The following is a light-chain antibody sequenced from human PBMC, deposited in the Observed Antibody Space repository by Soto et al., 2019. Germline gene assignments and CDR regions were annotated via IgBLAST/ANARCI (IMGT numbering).Light chain of an antibody. J-gene: IGLJ3*02. CDR3: SSYTSGSTNWV. CDR1: SSDIGGYNY. V-gene: IGLV2-14*01. CDR2: DVG. Sequence: QSALTQPASVSGPPGQSITISCTGTSSDIGGYNYVSWYQQHPDKAPKLMIYDVGNRPSGVSNRFSGSKSGNTASLTISGLQAEDEADYYCSSYTSGSTNWVFGGGTKLTV.